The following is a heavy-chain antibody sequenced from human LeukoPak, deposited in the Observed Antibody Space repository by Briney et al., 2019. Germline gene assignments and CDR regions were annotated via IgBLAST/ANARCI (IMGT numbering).Heavy chain of an antibody. V-gene: IGHV4-34*01. Sequence: SETLFQTCWVHVQQFSGYYCASIRQPPGRGVGWNGEINHSGSTNYNPSLKSRVTISVDTSKNQFSLKLSSVTAADTAVYYCARGSTVTGDTDAFDIWGQGTMVTVSS. D-gene: IGHD4-17*01. CDR3: ARGSTVTGDTDAFDI. J-gene: IGHJ3*02. CDR2: INHSGST. CDR1: VQQFSGYY.